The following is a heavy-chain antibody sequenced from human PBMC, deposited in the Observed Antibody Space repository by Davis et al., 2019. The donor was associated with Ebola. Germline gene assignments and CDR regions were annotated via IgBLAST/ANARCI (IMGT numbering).Heavy chain of an antibody. Sequence: GESLKISCAASGFVFRNYVMSWVRQAPGKGLEWVSTLGTSADTYYADSVKGRFTISRDNSKNTLYLQMNSLRPEDTGVYYCARVLLYASAYGMDVWGQGTTVTVSS. CDR1: GFVFRNYV. V-gene: IGHV3-23*01. CDR2: LGTSADT. D-gene: IGHD3-10*01. J-gene: IGHJ6*02. CDR3: ARVLLYASAYGMDV.